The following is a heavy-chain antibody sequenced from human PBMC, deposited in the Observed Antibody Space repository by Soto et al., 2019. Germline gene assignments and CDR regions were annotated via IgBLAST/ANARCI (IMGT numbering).Heavy chain of an antibody. D-gene: IGHD3-16*01. Sequence: QVQLQQWGAGLLKPSETLSLTCAVYGGSFSGYYWSWIRQPPGKGLEWIGEINHYNPSLKSRVTKPVATSKNQFSLKLNSVTAADTAVYYCARAWGRDGFDYWGQGTLVTVSS. CDR3: ARAWGRDGFDY. CDR2: IN. V-gene: IGHV4-34*01. J-gene: IGHJ4*02. CDR1: GGSFSGYY.